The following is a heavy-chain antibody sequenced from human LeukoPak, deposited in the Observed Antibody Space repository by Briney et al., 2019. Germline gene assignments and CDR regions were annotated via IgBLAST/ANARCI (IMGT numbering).Heavy chain of an antibody. CDR3: TRVDYYYNGMDV. Sequence: GGSVRLSCAGSGFAFSSYWMHWVRHVPEKGLVWVSHINNDGGSTSYADPVKGRFTISRDNAKNTLFLQMNSLRAEDTGVYYCTRVDYYYNGMDVWGQGTTVTVSS. V-gene: IGHV3-74*01. J-gene: IGHJ6*02. CDR1: GFAFSSYW. CDR2: INNDGGST.